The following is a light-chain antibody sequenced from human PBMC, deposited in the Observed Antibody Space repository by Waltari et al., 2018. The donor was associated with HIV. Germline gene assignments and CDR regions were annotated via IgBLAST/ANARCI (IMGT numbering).Light chain of an antibody. CDR3: AAWDNSLSVLVV. J-gene: IGLJ2*01. V-gene: IGLV1-47*01. CDR1: SSNIGSNY. CDR2: RNN. Sequence: QSVLTQTPSASGTPGQRVTISCSGSSSNIGSNYVYWYQQLPGTAPKLIIYRNNQRPSGVPDRFSGSKSGTSASLAISGLRSEDEADYYCAAWDNSLSVLVVFGGGTKLTVL.